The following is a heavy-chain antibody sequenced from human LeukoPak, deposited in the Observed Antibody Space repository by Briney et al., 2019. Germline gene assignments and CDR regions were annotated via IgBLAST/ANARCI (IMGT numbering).Heavy chain of an antibody. CDR1: GGSFSGYY. CDR3: ARVHTKGYSSSLSLFDY. D-gene: IGHD6-13*01. V-gene: IGHV4-34*01. J-gene: IGHJ4*02. CDR2: INHSGST. Sequence: SETPSLTCAVYGGSFSGYYWSWIRQPPGKGLEWIGEINHSGSTNYNPSLKSRVTISVDTSKNQFSLKLSSVTAADTAVYYCARVHTKGYSSSLSLFDYWGQGTLVTVSS.